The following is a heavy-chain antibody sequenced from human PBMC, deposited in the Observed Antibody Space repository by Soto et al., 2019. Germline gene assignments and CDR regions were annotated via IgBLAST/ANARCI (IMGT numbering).Heavy chain of an antibody. CDR1: GFTVSSNY. CDR2: ISGSGAT. J-gene: IGHJ4*02. V-gene: IGHV3-66*03. Sequence: PGGSLRLSCAASGFTVSSNYMNWVRQAPGEGLEWVSVISGSGATFYADSVKGRFTISRDNSKNTLYLQMSSLRAEDTAVYYCVKEGDSSGWYPGGVDFDYWGQGTLVTVSS. D-gene: IGHD6-19*01. CDR3: VKEGDSSGWYPGGVDFDY.